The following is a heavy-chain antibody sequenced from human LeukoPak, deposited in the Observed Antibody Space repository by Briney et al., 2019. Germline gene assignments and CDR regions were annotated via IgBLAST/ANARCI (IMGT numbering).Heavy chain of an antibody. CDR2: IGTTSGAI. CDR1: GVTFSGSG. J-gene: IGHJ4*02. CDR3: AKGYGGNPFDY. D-gene: IGHD4-23*01. V-gene: IGHV3-48*01. Sequence: GGSLRLSCAASGVTFSGSGVHWVRQAPGRGLEWVSYIGTTSGAIYYADSVKGRFTISRDSAKNSLYLQMNSLRAEDTAVYYCAKGYGGNPFDYWGQGTLVTVSS.